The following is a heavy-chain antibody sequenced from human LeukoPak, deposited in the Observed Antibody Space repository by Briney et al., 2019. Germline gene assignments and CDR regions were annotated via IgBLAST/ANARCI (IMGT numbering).Heavy chain of an antibody. J-gene: IGHJ4*02. CDR2: IKQDGSEK. Sequence: GGSLRLSCAASGFTFSSYWMSWVRQAPGKGLEWVANIKQDGSEKYYVDSVKGRFTISRDNAKNSLYLQMHSLRVEGTAVYYCARDRSLISGSSFDYWGQGTLVTVSS. V-gene: IGHV3-7*01. CDR3: ARDRSLISGSSFDY. D-gene: IGHD3-10*01. CDR1: GFTFSSYW.